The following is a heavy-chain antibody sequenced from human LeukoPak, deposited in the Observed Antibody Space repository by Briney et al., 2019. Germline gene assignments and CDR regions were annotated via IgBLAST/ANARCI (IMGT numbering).Heavy chain of an antibody. Sequence: ASVKVSCKASGYTFTGYYMEWVRQAPGQGLEWMGWINPKSGDTNYAQKFQGWVTLTRDTSISTAYMELSRLTSDDTAVYYCARVKGNYGSGIYHSFDIWGQGTMVIVSS. CDR3: ARVKGNYGSGIYHSFDI. CDR1: GYTFTGYY. CDR2: INPKSGDT. J-gene: IGHJ3*02. V-gene: IGHV1-2*04. D-gene: IGHD3-10*01.